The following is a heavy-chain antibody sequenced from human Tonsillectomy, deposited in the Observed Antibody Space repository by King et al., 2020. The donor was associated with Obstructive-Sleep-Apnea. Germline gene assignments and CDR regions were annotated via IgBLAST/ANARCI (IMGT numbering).Heavy chain of an antibody. V-gene: IGHV2-70*11. J-gene: IGHJ4*02. D-gene: IGHD5-18*01. CDR3: ARIYVDTASFDY. Sequence: VTLKESGPALVNPTQTLTLTCTFSGFSLTTSGMCVSWIRQPPGNALEWLARIDCDDDKYYSTSLNTRLTISKDTSKNQVFLSMTNMDPVDTATYYCARIYVDTASFDYWGQGTLVTVSS. CDR2: IDCDDDK. CDR1: GFSLTTSGMC.